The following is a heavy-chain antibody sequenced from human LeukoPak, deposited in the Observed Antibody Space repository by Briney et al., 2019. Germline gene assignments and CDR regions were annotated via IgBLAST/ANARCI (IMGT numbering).Heavy chain of an antibody. CDR3: ARVRRRQIDY. V-gene: IGHV3-21*01. Sequence: GGSLRLSCAASGFTFSGSAMSWVRQAPGKGLEWVSSISSGSDYIYYADSVKGRFTISRDNAKNSLYLQMNSLRAEDTAVYYCARVRRRQIDYWGQGTLVTVSS. CDR1: GFTFSGSA. J-gene: IGHJ4*02. CDR2: ISSGSDYI.